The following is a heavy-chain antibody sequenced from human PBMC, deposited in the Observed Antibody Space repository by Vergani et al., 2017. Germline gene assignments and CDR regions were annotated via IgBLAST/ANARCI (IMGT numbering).Heavy chain of an antibody. J-gene: IGHJ6*03. CDR2: ISAYNGNT. CDR1: GYTFTSYG. CDR3: AGDHGRGYDFWSGYYRGYDYMDV. V-gene: IGHV1-18*01. Sequence: QVQLVQSGAEVKKPGASVKVSCKASGYTFTSYGISWVRQAPGQGLEWMGWISAYNGNTNDAQKLKGRVTMTTDTSTSTAYIELRSLRSDDTAVYYCAGDHGRGYDFWSGYYRGYDYMDVWGKGTTVTVSS. D-gene: IGHD3-3*01.